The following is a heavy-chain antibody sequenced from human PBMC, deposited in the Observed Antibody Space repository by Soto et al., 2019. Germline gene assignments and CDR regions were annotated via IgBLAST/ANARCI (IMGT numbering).Heavy chain of an antibody. V-gene: IGHV3-23*01. CDR3: AKATTALTAVGADAFDI. CDR2: ISGSGGST. J-gene: IGHJ3*02. Sequence: GGSLRLSCAASGFTFSSYAMSWVRQAPGKGLEWVSAISGSGGSTYYADSVKGRFTISRGNSKNTLYLQMNSLRAEDTAVYYCAKATTALTAVGADAFDIWGQGTMVTVSS. CDR1: GFTFSSYA. D-gene: IGHD2-2*01.